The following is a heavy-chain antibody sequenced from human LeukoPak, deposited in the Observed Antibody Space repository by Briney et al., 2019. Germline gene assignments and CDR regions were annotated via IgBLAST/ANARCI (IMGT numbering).Heavy chain of an antibody. CDR2: IIPIFGTA. Sequence: SVKVSCKASGYTFTSYAISWVRQAPGQGLEWMGGIIPIFGTANYAQKFQGRVTITADESTSTAYMELSSLRSEDTAVYYCARAGFPPGERGSKYYFDYWGQGTLVTVSS. CDR1: GYTFTSYA. J-gene: IGHJ4*02. D-gene: IGHD1-26*01. CDR3: ARAGFPPGERGSKYYFDY. V-gene: IGHV1-69*13.